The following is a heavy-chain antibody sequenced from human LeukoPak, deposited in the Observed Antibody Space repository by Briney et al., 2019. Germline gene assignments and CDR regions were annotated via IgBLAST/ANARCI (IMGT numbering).Heavy chain of an antibody. Sequence: GGSLRLSCAASGVTFSSYAMSWVRQAPGKGLEWVSVINTSGGTTYYADSVKGRFTISRDNSKNTLFLQMNSLRAEDTAVYYCAKGLISTWYDYWGQGTLVTVSS. CDR2: INTSGGTT. CDR1: GVTFSSYA. D-gene: IGHD6-13*01. CDR3: AKGLISTWYDY. V-gene: IGHV3-23*01. J-gene: IGHJ4*02.